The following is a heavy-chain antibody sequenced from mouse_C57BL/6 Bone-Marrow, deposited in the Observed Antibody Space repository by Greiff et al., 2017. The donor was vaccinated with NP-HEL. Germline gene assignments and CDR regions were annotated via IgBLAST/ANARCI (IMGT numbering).Heavy chain of an antibody. CDR1: GYSITSDY. CDR2: ISYSGST. V-gene: IGHV3-8*01. CDR3: ARCIYYGSSYDWYFDV. Sequence: EVKLMESGPGLAKPSQTLSLTCSVTGYSITSDYWNWIRKFPGNKLEYMGYISYSGSTYYNPSLKSRISITRDTSKNQYYLQLNSVTTEDTATYYCARCIYYGSSYDWYFDVWGTGTTVTVSS. D-gene: IGHD1-1*01. J-gene: IGHJ1*03.